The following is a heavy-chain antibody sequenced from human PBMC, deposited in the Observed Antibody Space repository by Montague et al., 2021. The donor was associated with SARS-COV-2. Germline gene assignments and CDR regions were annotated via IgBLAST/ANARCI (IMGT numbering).Heavy chain of an antibody. CDR1: GGSFGDDH. J-gene: IGHJ4*02. D-gene: IGHD3-22*01. Sequence: SETLSLTCGVYGGSFGDDHWSWIRQPAGKGLEWIGDIKQSGSTNXNPSLKSRVTISVDTSRNQFSLELTSVTAADTAVYFCARGHLSVSMIVVVFTSASYYFDYWGQGALVTVSS. CDR3: ARGHLSVSMIVVVFTSASYYFDY. V-gene: IGHV4-34*01. CDR2: IKQSGST.